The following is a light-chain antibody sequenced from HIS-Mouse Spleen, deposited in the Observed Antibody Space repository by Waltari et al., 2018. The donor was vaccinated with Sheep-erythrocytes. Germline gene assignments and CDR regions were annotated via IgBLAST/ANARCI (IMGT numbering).Light chain of an antibody. CDR2: GNS. CDR3: CSYAGSYNHV. V-gene: IGLV1-40*01. CDR1: SSNIGAGYD. Sequence: QSVLTQPPSVSGAPGQRVTISCTGSSSNIGAGYDVHWYQQLPGTAPKLLIHGNSNRPSGVPDRFAGSKSGNTASLTISGLQAEDEADYYCCSYAGSYNHVFATGTKVTVL. J-gene: IGLJ1*01.